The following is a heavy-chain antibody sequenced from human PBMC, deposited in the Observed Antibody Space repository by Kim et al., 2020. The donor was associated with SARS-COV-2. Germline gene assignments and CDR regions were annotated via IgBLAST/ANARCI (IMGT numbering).Heavy chain of an antibody. D-gene: IGHD3-16*01. CDR2: GRII. V-gene: IGHV3-74*01. J-gene: IGHJ4*02. CDR3: VKDFGGPSDS. Sequence: GRIINHADSVRGRFTISRDDATNTLYLQMNSLRPDDTAMDYCVKDFGGPSDSWGQGTLVTVSS.